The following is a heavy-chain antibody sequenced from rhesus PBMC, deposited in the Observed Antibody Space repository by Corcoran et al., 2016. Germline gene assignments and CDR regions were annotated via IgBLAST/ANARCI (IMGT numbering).Heavy chain of an antibody. CDR1: AASISSYW. CDR3: ASYGSNYVFDY. CDR2: INGNSGST. J-gene: IGHJ4*01. D-gene: IGHD4-29*01. Sequence: QVKLQESGPGLVKLSETLSLTCADSAASISSYWWPWIRQPPGKGLEWIGEINGNSGSTTYNPSLKSRVTISKDSSKNQLSLKLISVTAADTAVYYCASYGSNYVFDYWGQGVLVTVSS. V-gene: IGHV4-80*01.